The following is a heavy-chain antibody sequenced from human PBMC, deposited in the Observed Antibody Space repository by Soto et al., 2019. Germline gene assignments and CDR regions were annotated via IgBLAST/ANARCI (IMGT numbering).Heavy chain of an antibody. D-gene: IGHD3-3*01. V-gene: IGHV1-18*04. CDR1: GYTFTSYG. CDR2: ISAYNGNT. Sequence: ASVKVSCKASGYTFTSYGISWVRQAPGQGLEWMGWISAYNGNTNYAQKLQGRVTMTTDTSTSTAYMELRSLRSDDTAVYYCARGGGLRFLEWSPSYGMDVWGQGTTVTVSS. CDR3: ARGGGLRFLEWSPSYGMDV. J-gene: IGHJ6*02.